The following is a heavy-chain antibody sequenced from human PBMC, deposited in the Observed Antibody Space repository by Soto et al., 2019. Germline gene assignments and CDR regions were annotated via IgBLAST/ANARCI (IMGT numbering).Heavy chain of an antibody. Sequence: GGSLRLSCAASGFTFSSYAMSWVRQAPGKGLEWVSIISGSGGGTYYADSVKGRFTISRDNSKNTLYLQMNSLRDEDTAMYFCARSDVVGSTYFDSWGQGTLVTVSS. V-gene: IGHV3-23*01. CDR2: ISGSGGGT. J-gene: IGHJ4*02. CDR3: ARSDVVGSTYFDS. D-gene: IGHD1-26*01. CDR1: GFTFSSYA.